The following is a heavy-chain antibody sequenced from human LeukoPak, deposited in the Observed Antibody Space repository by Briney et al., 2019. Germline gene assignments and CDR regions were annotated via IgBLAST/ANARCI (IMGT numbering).Heavy chain of an antibody. CDR1: GFTFSSYS. D-gene: IGHD3-22*01. Sequence: KAGGSLRLSCAASGFTFSSYSMNWVRQAPGKGLEWGSSISSSSSYIYYADSVKGRFTISRDNAKNSLYLQMNSMRAKDTAVYYCARGIMGGYYYGAFDIWGQGKMVTVSS. CDR3: ARGIMGGYYYGAFDI. J-gene: IGHJ3*02. V-gene: IGHV3-21*01. CDR2: ISSSSSYI.